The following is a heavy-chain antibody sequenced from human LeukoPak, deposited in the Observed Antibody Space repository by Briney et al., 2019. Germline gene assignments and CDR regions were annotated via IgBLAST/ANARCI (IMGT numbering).Heavy chain of an antibody. Sequence: GGSLRLSCAASGFTFRTYWMSWVRQAPGKGLEWVANIKQDGSKKSYVDSVKGRFTVSRDNAKNSLYLQMNSLRAEDTAIYYCTRVGYIDEGIDYWGQGTLVTVSS. V-gene: IGHV3-7*04. D-gene: IGHD5-24*01. J-gene: IGHJ4*02. CDR2: IKQDGSKK. CDR1: GFTFRTYW. CDR3: TRVGYIDEGIDY.